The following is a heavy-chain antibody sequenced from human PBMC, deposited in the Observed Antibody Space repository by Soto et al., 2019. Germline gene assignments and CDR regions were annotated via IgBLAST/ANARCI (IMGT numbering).Heavy chain of an antibody. Sequence: ASVKVSCKASGYTFTSYDINWVRQATGQGLEWMGWMNPNSGNTGYAQKFQGRVTMTRDTSTSTVYMELSSLRSEDTAVYYCARAPRSPYYDSSGYYSDAFDIWGQGTMVTVSS. D-gene: IGHD3-22*01. J-gene: IGHJ3*02. CDR2: MNPNSGNT. CDR1: GYTFTSYD. V-gene: IGHV1-8*01. CDR3: ARAPRSPYYDSSGYYSDAFDI.